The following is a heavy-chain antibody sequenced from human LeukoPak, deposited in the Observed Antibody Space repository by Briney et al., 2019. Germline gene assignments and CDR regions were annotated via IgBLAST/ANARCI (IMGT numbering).Heavy chain of an antibody. CDR3: ARGELRLNGMDV. V-gene: IGHV1-69*04. CDR1: GGTFSSYA. D-gene: IGHD3-3*01. J-gene: IGHJ6*02. CDR2: IIPILGIA. Sequence: ASVKVSCKASGGTFSSYAISWVRQAPGQGLEWMGRIIPILGIANYAQKFQGRVTTTADKSTSTAYMELSSLRSEDTAVYYCARGELRLNGMDVWGQGTTVTVSS.